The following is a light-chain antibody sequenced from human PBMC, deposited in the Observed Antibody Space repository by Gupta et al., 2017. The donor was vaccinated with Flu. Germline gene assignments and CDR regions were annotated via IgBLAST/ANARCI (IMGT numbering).Light chain of an antibody. CDR3: QQRSSWPSIT. V-gene: IGKV3-11*01. J-gene: IGKJ5*01. CDR1: QSVGSY. Sequence: ERATLSSKASQSVGSYFSWYQQRPGQAPRLLVYAASNRATGIPARFSGSGSGTDFTLTVSSLEPEDSAVYYCQQRSSWPSITFGQGTQLEIK. CDR2: AAS.